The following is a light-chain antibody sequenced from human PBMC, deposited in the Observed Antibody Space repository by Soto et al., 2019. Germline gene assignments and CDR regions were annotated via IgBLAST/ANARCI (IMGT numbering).Light chain of an antibody. CDR1: SSNIGAGYD. Sequence: QLVLTQPPSVFGAPGQRVTISCTGNSSNIGAGYDVHWYQQLPGTAPQLLIFGNNNRPSGVPDRFSGSKSGTSASLAITGLQPEDEADYYCQSYDSSLSGCVFGGGTKVTVL. J-gene: IGLJ3*02. V-gene: IGLV1-40*01. CDR3: QSYDSSLSGCV. CDR2: GNN.